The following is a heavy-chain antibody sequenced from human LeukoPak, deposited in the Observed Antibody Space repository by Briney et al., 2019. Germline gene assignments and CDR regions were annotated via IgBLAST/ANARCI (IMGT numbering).Heavy chain of an antibody. CDR2: IYHSGST. D-gene: IGHD3-10*01. V-gene: IGHV4-34*01. J-gene: IGHJ4*02. CDR1: GGPFSGYY. Sequence: PSETLSLTCAVYGGPFSGYYWSWIRQPPGEGLEWIGEIYHSGSTNYNPSLKSRVTMSVDTSKNQFSLKLTSVTAADTAVYYCARRTLRGVIKYWGQGTLVTVSS. CDR3: ARRTLRGVIKY.